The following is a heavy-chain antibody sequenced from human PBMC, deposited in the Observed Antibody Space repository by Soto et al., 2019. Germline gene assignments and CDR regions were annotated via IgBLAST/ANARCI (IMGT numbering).Heavy chain of an antibody. CDR2: ASAYNGNT. Sequence: QIQLVQSGAEVKKPGASVKVSCKASGYTFSNDAITWVRQAPGQGLEWMGWASAYNGNTNYAQKFKGKVTMTTDISTSTAYMEIRSLRYDDTAVYFCARASRYYWNYMMYWGQGTLVTVSS. J-gene: IGHJ4*02. V-gene: IGHV1-18*01. CDR3: ARASRYYWNYMMY. D-gene: IGHD1-7*01. CDR1: GYTFSNDA.